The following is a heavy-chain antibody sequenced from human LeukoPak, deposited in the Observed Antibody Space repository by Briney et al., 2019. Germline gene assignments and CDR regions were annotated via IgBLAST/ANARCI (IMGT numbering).Heavy chain of an antibody. J-gene: IGHJ4*02. CDR2: ISERGGST. CDR1: GISLNNYA. D-gene: IGHD3-10*01. CDR3: AKRGVVIRGLLVIGYHQEAYHYDF. Sequence: PGGSLRLSCVVSGISLNNYAMTWVRQAPGKGLEWVSYISERGGSTTYADSVKGRFTISRDTSLNTLYLQMNNLRAEDTAVYFCAKRGVVIRGLLVIGYHQEAYHYDFWGQGVLVTVSS. V-gene: IGHV3-23*01.